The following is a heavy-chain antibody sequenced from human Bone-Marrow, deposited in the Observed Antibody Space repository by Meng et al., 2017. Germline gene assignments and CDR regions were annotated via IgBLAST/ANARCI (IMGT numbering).Heavy chain of an antibody. Sequence: QGQLQESGPGLVKPSETLSLPCTVSSGSINSHFWSWIRQPPGKGPEWIGYISYSGSTNYNPSLKSRVTISVDTSKNQFSLKLSSVTAADTAVYYCARAIATRPDVFDYWGQGTLVTVSS. CDR3: ARAIATRPDVFDY. J-gene: IGHJ4*02. CDR1: SGSINSHF. CDR2: ISYSGST. D-gene: IGHD6-6*01. V-gene: IGHV4-59*11.